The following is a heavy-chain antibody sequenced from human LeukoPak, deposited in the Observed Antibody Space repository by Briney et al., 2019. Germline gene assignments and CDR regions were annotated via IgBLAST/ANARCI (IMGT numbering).Heavy chain of an antibody. V-gene: IGHV4-59*01. CDR3: GRGPGEATIKE. Sequence: PSETLSLTCTVSGGSISSYYWSWIRQPPGKGLEWIGYIYYSGSTNYNPSLKSRVTISIDTAKNQFSLKLNSVTAADTAVYYCGRGPGEATIKEWGQGTLVTVSS. J-gene: IGHJ4*02. D-gene: IGHD5-12*01. CDR1: GGSISSYY. CDR2: IYYSGST.